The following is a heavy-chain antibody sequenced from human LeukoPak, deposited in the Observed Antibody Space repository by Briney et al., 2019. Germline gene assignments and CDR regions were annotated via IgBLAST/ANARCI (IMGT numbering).Heavy chain of an antibody. CDR1: GGSISSYY. D-gene: IGHD6-19*01. CDR3: ARRPGAVADGPTHAFDI. V-gene: IGHV4-39*01. CDR2: IYYTGSA. Sequence: SETLSLTCTVSGGSISSYYWGWIRQPPGKGLEWIGSIYYTGSAFYNPSLKSRVTISGDTSKNQFSLKLSSVTAADTAVYHCARRPGAVADGPTHAFDIWGQGTMVTVSS. J-gene: IGHJ3*02.